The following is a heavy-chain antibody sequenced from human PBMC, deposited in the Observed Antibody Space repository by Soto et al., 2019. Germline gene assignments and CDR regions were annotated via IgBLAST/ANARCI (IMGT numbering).Heavy chain of an antibody. CDR3: NRGSEYDFWSGYL. Sequence: QERLVQSGAEVRKPGSSVKVSCKVTGGTSTRYAINWVRQAPGQGLEWMGGIVPMFGTSKYAQKFQRKVTITADTSTNIAYMELRSLRSEDTAVYYCNRGSEYDFWSGYLWGQGTLVSVSS. V-gene: IGHV1-69*06. J-gene: IGHJ4*02. D-gene: IGHD3-3*01. CDR1: GGTSTRYA. CDR2: IVPMFGTS.